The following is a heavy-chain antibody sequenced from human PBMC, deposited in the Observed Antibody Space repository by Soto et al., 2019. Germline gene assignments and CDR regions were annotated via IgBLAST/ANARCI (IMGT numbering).Heavy chain of an antibody. Sequence: ASVKVSCKAPADPFTRYCIHWVRQAPGHGLEWMGIINPNGGSTRFAQTFQGRITMTTDKSTSTVYMELRSLRSEDTAVYYCARSSGGGFGSIIEGCNWLDPWGQGSLVTVSS. CDR3: ARSSGGGFGSIIEGCNWLDP. J-gene: IGHJ5*02. D-gene: IGHD3-16*01. CDR2: INPNGGST. V-gene: IGHV1-46*01. CDR1: ADPFTRYC.